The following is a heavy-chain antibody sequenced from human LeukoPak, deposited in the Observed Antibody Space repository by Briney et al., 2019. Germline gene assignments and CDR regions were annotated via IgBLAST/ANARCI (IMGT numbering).Heavy chain of an antibody. J-gene: IGHJ4*02. V-gene: IGHV3-23*01. CDR1: GFSFRSYA. Sequence: PGGSLRLSCATSGFSFRSYAMSWVRQAPGMGLEWVSAISTDGISTYYADSVKGRFTISRDNSKNTLYLQMSSLRAEDTAVYYCAKVGDYYGSGKYSNFGYWGQGTLVTVSS. CDR3: AKVGDYYGSGKYSNFGY. D-gene: IGHD3-10*01. CDR2: ISTDGIST.